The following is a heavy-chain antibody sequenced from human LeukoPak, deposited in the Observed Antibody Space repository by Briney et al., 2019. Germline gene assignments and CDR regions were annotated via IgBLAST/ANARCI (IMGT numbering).Heavy chain of an antibody. Sequence: PGGSLRLSCAASGFTVSSNYMSWVRQAPGKELEWVSVIYSGGSTYYADSVKGRFTISRDNSKNTLYLQMNSLRAEDTAVYYCARGLQDYYDSSDDAFDIWGQGTMVTVSS. CDR3: ARGLQDYYDSSDDAFDI. V-gene: IGHV3-53*01. CDR2: IYSGGST. D-gene: IGHD3-22*01. CDR1: GFTVSSNY. J-gene: IGHJ3*02.